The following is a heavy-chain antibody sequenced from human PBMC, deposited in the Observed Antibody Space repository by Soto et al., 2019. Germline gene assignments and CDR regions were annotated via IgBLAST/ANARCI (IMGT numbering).Heavy chain of an antibody. CDR3: AKAKRPRYWNYVGLFDY. CDR1: GFTFSSYG. V-gene: IGHV3-30*18. CDR2: ISYDGSNK. Sequence: GGSLRLSCAASGFTFSSYGMHWVRQAPGKGLEWVAVISYDGSNKYYADSVKGRFTISRDNSKNTLYLQMNSLRAEDTAVYYCAKAKRPRYWNYVGLFDYWGQGTLVTVSS. D-gene: IGHD1-7*01. J-gene: IGHJ4*02.